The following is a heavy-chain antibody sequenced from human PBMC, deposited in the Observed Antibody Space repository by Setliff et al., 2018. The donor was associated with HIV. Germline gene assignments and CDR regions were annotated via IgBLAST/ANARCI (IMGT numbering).Heavy chain of an antibody. D-gene: IGHD6-25*01. J-gene: IGHJ6*03. CDR3: ARQPGRAAMGRENYYYYYMDV. V-gene: IGHV5-51*01. CDR2: IFPGDSDT. CDR1: GYSFTNYW. Sequence: GESLKISCTGSGYSFTNYWIGWVRQMPGKGLEWMGIIFPGDSDTRYSPSFHGQVTISADTSISTAYLQWRSLTASDTAMYYCARQPGRAAMGRENYYYYYMDVWGKGTTVTVSS.